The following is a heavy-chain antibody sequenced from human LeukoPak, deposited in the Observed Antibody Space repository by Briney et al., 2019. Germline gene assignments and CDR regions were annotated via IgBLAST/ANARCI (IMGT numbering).Heavy chain of an antibody. J-gene: IGHJ6*03. CDR3: ARGGSSDYYYMDV. V-gene: IGHV1-46*01. CDR1: GYTFTSYY. Sequence: GASVKVSCKASGYTFTSYYMHWVRQAPGQGLEWMGIINPSGGSTSYAQKFQGRVTMTRDMSTSTVCMELSSLRSEDTAVYYCARGGSSDYYYMDVWGKGTTVTVSS. D-gene: IGHD6-6*01. CDR2: INPSGGST.